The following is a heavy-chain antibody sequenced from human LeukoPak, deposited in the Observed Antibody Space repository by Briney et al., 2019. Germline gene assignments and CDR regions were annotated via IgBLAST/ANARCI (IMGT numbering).Heavy chain of an antibody. Sequence: GASVKVSCKASGYTFTSYYMHWVRQAPGQGLEWMGIINPSGGSTSYAQKFQGRVTMTRGTSTSTVYMELSSLRSEDTAVYYCARDRHYDFWSGLLYNWFDPWGQGTLVTVSS. CDR2: INPSGGST. CDR1: GYTFTSYY. D-gene: IGHD3-3*01. J-gene: IGHJ5*02. CDR3: ARDRHYDFWSGLLYNWFDP. V-gene: IGHV1-46*03.